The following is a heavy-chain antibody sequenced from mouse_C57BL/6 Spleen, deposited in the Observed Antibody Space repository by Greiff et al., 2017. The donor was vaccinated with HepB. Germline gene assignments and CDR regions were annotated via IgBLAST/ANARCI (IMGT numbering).Heavy chain of an antibody. Sequence: DVHLVESGEGLVKPGGSLKLSCAASGFTFSSYAMSWVRQTPEKRLEWVAYISSGGDYIYYADTVKGRFTISRDNARNTLYLQMSSLKSEDTAMYYCTREGIVTHYYAMDYWGQGTSVTVSS. V-gene: IGHV5-9-1*02. J-gene: IGHJ4*01. CDR1: GFTFSSYA. D-gene: IGHD2-5*01. CDR3: TREGIVTHYYAMDY. CDR2: ISSGGDYI.